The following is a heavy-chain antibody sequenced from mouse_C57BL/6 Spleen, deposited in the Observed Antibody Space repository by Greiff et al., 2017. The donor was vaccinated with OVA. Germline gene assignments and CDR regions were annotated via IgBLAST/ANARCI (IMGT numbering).Heavy chain of an antibody. D-gene: IGHD1-1*01. V-gene: IGHV2-2*01. CDR3: ARTLYGSSYDYAMDY. J-gene: IGHJ4*01. CDR2: IWSGGSP. CDR1: GFSLTSYG. Sequence: QVQLQQSGPGLVQPSQSLSITCTVSGFSLTSYGVHWVRQSPGKGLEWLGVIWSGGSPDYNAAFISRLSISKDNSKSQVFFKMNSRQADDTAIYYCARTLYGSSYDYAMDYWGQGTSVTVSS.